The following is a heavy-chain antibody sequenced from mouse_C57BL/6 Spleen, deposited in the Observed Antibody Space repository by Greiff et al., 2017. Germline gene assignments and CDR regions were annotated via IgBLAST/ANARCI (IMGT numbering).Heavy chain of an antibody. J-gene: IGHJ1*03. V-gene: IGHV5-17*01. D-gene: IGHD1-1*01. CDR1: GFTFSDYG. CDR2: ISSGSSTI. CDR3: ARLGAYGSSSHWYFDV. Sequence: EVQVVESGGGLVKPGGSLKLSCAASGFTFSDYGMHWVRQAPEKGLEWVAYISSGSSTIYYADTVKGRFTISRDNAKNTLFLQMTSLRSEDTAMYYCARLGAYGSSSHWYFDVWGTGTTVTVSS.